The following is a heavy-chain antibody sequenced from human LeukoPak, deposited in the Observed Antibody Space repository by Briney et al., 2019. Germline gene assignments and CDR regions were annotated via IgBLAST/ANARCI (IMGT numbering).Heavy chain of an antibody. Sequence: GESLKISCKGSGYRFTNYWIGWVRQMPGKGLEWMGIIYPGDSDVRYSPSFQGQVTISAGKSINTAYLQRSSLKASDTAIYYCARGGSHFEYWGQGALVTVSS. CDR3: ARGGSHFEY. D-gene: IGHD3-16*01. J-gene: IGHJ4*02. V-gene: IGHV5-51*01. CDR1: GYRFTNYW. CDR2: IYPGDSDV.